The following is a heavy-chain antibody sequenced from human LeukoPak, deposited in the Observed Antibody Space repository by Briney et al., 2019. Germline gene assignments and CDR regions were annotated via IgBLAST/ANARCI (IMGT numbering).Heavy chain of an antibody. J-gene: IGHJ4*02. V-gene: IGHV3-30*02. D-gene: IGHD6-13*01. CDR2: IRYDGSNK. CDR1: GFTFSSYG. CDR3: AKDPPGIAAAEGFFDY. Sequence: GGSLRLSCAASGFTFSSYGMHWVRQAPGKGLEWVAFIRYDGSNKYYADSVKGRFTISRDNSKNTLYLQMNSLRAEDTAVYYCAKDPPGIAAAEGFFDYWGQGTLVTVSS.